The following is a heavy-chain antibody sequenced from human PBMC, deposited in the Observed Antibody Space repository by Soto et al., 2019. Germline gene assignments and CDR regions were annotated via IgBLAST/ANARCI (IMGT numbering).Heavy chain of an antibody. CDR2: ISSSSSTI. J-gene: IGHJ4*02. D-gene: IGHD5-18*01. V-gene: IGHV3-48*02. Sequence: GGSLRLSCAASGFTFSSYSMNWVRQAPGKGLEWVSYISSSSSTIYYADSVKGRFTISRDNAKNSLYLQMNSLRDEDTAVYYCARGGYSYGSRTFDYWGQGTLVTVSS. CDR1: GFTFSSYS. CDR3: ARGGYSYGSRTFDY.